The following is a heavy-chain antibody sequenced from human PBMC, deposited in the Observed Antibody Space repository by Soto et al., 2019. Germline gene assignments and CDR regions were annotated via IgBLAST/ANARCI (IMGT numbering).Heavy chain of an antibody. CDR2: ISGSGGST. Sequence: PGGSLRLSCAASGFTFSSYAMSWVRQALGKGLEWVSAISGSGGSTYYADSVKGRFTISRDNSKNTLYLQMNSLRAEDTAVYYCAKETDHYYDSSGYDDYWGQGTLVTVSS. J-gene: IGHJ4*02. CDR3: AKETDHYYDSSGYDDY. CDR1: GFTFSSYA. D-gene: IGHD3-22*01. V-gene: IGHV3-23*01.